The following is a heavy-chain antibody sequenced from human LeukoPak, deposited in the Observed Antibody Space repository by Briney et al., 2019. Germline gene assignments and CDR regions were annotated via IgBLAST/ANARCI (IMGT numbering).Heavy chain of an antibody. V-gene: IGHV3-23*01. Sequence: GGSLRLSCAASGFTFSSYDMNWVRQAPGKGLEWVSSISSSGGSTYYADSVKGRFTISRDNARNTVYLQMNSLRAEDTAVSYCVSHKATFYDSSSNYWGQGTLVTVSS. CDR1: GFTFSSYD. D-gene: IGHD3-22*01. CDR2: ISSSGGST. J-gene: IGHJ4*02. CDR3: VSHKATFYDSSSNY.